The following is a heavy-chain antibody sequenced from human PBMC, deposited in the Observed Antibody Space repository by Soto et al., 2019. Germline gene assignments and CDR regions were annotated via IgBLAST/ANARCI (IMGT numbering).Heavy chain of an antibody. CDR3: AREVLLWFGEPQGMDV. Sequence: PSETLSLTCAVYGGSFSGYYWSWIRQPPGKGLEWIGEINHSGSTNYNPSLKSRVTISVDTSKNQFSLKLSSVTAADTAVYYCAREVLLWFGEPQGMDVWGQGTTVTVS. V-gene: IGHV4-34*01. CDR1: GGSFSGYY. CDR2: INHSGST. J-gene: IGHJ6*02. D-gene: IGHD3-10*01.